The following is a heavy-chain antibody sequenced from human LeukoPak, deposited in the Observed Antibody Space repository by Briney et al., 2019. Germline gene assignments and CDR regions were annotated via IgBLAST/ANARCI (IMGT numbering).Heavy chain of an antibody. V-gene: IGHV4-59*01. Sequence: SETLSLTCNVSGGSITSYYWHWIRQTPGRGLQWIGNIYYSGSTNYSPSLKGRATISVGTSKNQFSLRLSSVTAADTAVYYCARDRGLGSWFDPWGQGTLVTVSS. D-gene: IGHD3-10*01. CDR3: ARDRGLGSWFDP. CDR2: IYYSGST. CDR1: GGSITSYY. J-gene: IGHJ5*02.